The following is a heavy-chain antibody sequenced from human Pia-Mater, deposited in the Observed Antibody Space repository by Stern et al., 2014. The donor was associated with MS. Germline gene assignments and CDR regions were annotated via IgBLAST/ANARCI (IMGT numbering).Heavy chain of an antibody. CDR2: LVWDDDK. CDR1: GFSLSTSGMR. J-gene: IGHJ4*02. CDR3: ARSPPYYEFWNDYXXXXY. Sequence: ESGPALVKPTQTLTLTCTFSGFSLSTSGMRVSWIRQPPGKALEWLARLVWDDDKFYSTSLKTRLTISKDTAKNQVVLTMTNMDPVDTATYYCARSPPYYEFWNDYXXXXYWGQGTLVAVSS. D-gene: IGHD3-3*01. V-gene: IGHV2-70*04.